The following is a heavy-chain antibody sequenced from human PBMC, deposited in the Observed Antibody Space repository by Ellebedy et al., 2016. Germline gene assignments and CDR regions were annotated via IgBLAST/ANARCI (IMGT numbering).Heavy chain of an antibody. CDR3: ARRIIGYDILTGPRDAFDI. CDR2: IFSNDEK. V-gene: IGHV2-26*01. CDR1: GFSLSNARMG. D-gene: IGHD3-9*01. J-gene: IGHJ3*02. Sequence: SGPTLVQPTETLTLTCTVSGFSLSNARMGVSWIRQPPGKALEWLAHIFSNDEKSYSTSLKSRLTISKDTSKSQVVLTMTNMDPVDTATYYCARRIIGYDILTGPRDAFDIWGQGTMVTVSS.